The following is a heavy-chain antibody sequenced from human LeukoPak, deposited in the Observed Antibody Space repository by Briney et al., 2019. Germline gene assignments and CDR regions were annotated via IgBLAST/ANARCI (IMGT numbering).Heavy chain of an antibody. CDR1: GGSISSYY. D-gene: IGHD3-3*01. V-gene: IGHV4-59*01. J-gene: IGHJ4*02. CDR2: IYYSGST. CDR3: ARAEGTIFGVVNPSYYFDY. Sequence: SETLSLTCTVSGGSISSYYWSWIRQPPGKGLEWIGYIYYSGSTNYNPSLKSRVTISVDTSKNQFSLKLSSVTAADTAVYYCARAEGTIFGVVNPSYYFDYWGQGTLVTVSP.